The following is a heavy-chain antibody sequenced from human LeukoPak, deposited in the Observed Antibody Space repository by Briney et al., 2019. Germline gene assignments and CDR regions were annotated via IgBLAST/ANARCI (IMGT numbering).Heavy chain of an antibody. CDR1: GYSFTSYW. D-gene: IGHD3-10*01. Sequence: GESLKISCKGSGYSFTSYWIGWVRQMPGKGLEWMGIIYPGDSDTRYSPSFQGQVTISADKSISTAYLQWSSLKASDTAMYYCARSGTMVRGVSRYFDYWGQGTLVTVSS. J-gene: IGHJ4*02. CDR3: ARSGTMVRGVSRYFDY. CDR2: IYPGDSDT. V-gene: IGHV5-51*01.